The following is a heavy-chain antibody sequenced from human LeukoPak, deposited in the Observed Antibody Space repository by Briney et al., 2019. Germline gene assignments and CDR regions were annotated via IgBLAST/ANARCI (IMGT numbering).Heavy chain of an antibody. Sequence: GGSLRLSCAVSGFTFSSYWLHWVRQAPGKGLVWVSRISGDETSTSYADSVKGRFTLSRDNTKSTLYLQMNSLRAEDTAVYYCARIKGGAYTGNFDLWGRGTLVTVSS. J-gene: IGHJ2*01. CDR2: ISGDETST. CDR1: GFTFSSYW. D-gene: IGHD2-21*01. V-gene: IGHV3-74*01. CDR3: ARIKGGAYTGNFDL.